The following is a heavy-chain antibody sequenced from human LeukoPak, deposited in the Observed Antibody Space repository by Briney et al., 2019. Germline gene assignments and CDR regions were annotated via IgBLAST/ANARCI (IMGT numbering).Heavy chain of an antibody. V-gene: IGHV1-69*05. CDR2: IIPIFGTA. D-gene: IGHD3/OR15-3a*01. Sequence: SVKVSCEASGGTFSSYAISWVRQAPGQGLEWMGGIIPIFGTANYAQKFQGRVTITTDESTSTAYMELSSLRSEDTAVYYCAGALDSAFDIWGQGTMVTVSS. CDR3: AGALDSAFDI. CDR1: GGTFSSYA. J-gene: IGHJ3*02.